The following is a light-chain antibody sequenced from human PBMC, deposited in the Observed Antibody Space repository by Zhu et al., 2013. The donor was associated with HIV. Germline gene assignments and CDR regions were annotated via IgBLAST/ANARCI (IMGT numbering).Light chain of an antibody. CDR2: RDT. CDR1: DLDNKF. V-gene: IGLV3-1*01. Sequence: SSELTQPPSLSVFPGQTANIICSGDDLDNKFVSWYQLRPGQSPVLVLYRDTKRPSGIPERFSGFSSGNTATLTISGTQAADEADYFCQAWDSSHAFGGGTKLTVL. CDR3: QAWDSSHA. J-gene: IGLJ2*01.